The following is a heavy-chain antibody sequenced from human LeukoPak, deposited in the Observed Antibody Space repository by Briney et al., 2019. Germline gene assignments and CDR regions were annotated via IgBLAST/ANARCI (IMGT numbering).Heavy chain of an antibody. CDR3: ARGWDYDSGGRPTAYVY. D-gene: IGHD3-22*01. V-gene: IGHV1-69*13. J-gene: IGHJ4*02. CDR1: GGTFSSYA. Sequence: SVKVSCKASGGTFSSYAISWVRQAPGQGLEWMGGIIPIFGTANYAQKFQGRVTITADESTSTAYMELSSLRSEDTAVYYCARGWDYDSGGRPTAYVYWGQGTLVSVSS. CDR2: IIPIFGTA.